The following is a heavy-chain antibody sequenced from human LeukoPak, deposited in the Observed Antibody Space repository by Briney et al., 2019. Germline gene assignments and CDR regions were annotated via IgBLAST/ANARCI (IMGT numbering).Heavy chain of an antibody. CDR1: GFTFSSYW. V-gene: IGHV3-74*01. CDR2: INSDGSST. J-gene: IGHJ4*02. Sequence: GSLRLSCAASGFTFSSYWMHWVRQAPGKGLVWVSRINSDGSSTSYADSVKGRFTISRDNAKNTVHLQMNSLRVEDTAIYFCAGAYSAYDPFDYWGQGILVTVSS. D-gene: IGHD5-12*01. CDR3: AGAYSAYDPFDY.